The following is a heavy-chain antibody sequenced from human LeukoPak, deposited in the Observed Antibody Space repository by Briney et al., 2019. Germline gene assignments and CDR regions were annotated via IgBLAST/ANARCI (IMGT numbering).Heavy chain of an antibody. CDR2: VIPIFGTA. Sequence: ASVKVSCKASGGTFSIYAISWVRQAPGQGLEWMGGVIPIFGTANYAQKFQGRVTITADEFASTAYMELSSLRSEDTAVYYCASAGDLPFHTTNWFDPWGQGTLVTVSS. J-gene: IGHJ5*02. CDR3: ASAGDLPFHTTNWFDP. V-gene: IGHV1-69*13. D-gene: IGHD2-21*02. CDR1: GGTFSIYA.